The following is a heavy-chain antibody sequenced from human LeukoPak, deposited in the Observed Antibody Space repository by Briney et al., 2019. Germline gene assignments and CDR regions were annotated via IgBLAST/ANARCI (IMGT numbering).Heavy chain of an antibody. V-gene: IGHV3-48*01. CDR3: ARDPVSIGSRMNSDY. J-gene: IGHJ4*02. CDR2: ISSSSSTI. CDR1: GFTFSSYS. Sequence: GGSLRLSCAASGFTFSSYSMNWVHQAPGKGLEWVSYISSSSSTIYYADSVKGRFTISRDNAKNSLYLQMNSLRAEDTALYYCARDPVSIGSRMNSDYWGQGTLVTVSS. D-gene: IGHD3-10*01.